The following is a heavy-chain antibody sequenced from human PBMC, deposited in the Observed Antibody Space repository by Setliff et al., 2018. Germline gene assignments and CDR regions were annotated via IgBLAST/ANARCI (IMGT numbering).Heavy chain of an antibody. V-gene: IGHV1-18*01. J-gene: IGHJ4*02. CDR1: GFTFTDYG. D-gene: IGHD3-22*01. CDR2: INNYNFNT. CDR3: ARINFYVSSGYYYAPEL. Sequence: ASVKVSCKSSGFTFTDYGITWVRQVPGQGLEWMGWINNYNFNTQYAQKFQGRVTVTTDTSTTTAYMELRSLRADDTAVHCCARINFYVSSGYYYAPELWGQGTTVTVSS.